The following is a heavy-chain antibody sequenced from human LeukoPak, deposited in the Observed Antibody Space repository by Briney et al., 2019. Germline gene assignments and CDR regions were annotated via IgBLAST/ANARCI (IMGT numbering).Heavy chain of an antibody. D-gene: IGHD3-9*01. CDR3: ARGNDTYYFDY. V-gene: IGHV4-59*01. Sequence: TPSETLSLTCTVSGGSISSYYWSWIRQPPGKGLEWIGYIYYSGSTNYNPSLKSRVTISVDTSKNQFSLKLSSVTAADTAVYYCARGNDTYYFDYWGQGTLVTVSS. J-gene: IGHJ4*02. CDR1: GGSISSYY. CDR2: IYYSGST.